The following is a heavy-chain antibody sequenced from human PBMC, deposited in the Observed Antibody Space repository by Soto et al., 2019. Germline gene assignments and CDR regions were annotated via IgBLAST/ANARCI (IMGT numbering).Heavy chain of an antibody. CDR3: ARDRYCSGGSCYSAFDY. V-gene: IGHV3-30-3*01. CDR2: ISYDGSNK. CDR1: GFTFSSYA. Sequence: GGSLRLSCAASGFTFSSYAMHWVRQAPGRGLEWVAVISYDGSNKYYADSVKGRFTISRDNSKNTLYLQMNSLRAEDTAVYYCARDRYCSGGSCYSAFDYWGQGTLVTVPQ. J-gene: IGHJ4*02. D-gene: IGHD2-15*01.